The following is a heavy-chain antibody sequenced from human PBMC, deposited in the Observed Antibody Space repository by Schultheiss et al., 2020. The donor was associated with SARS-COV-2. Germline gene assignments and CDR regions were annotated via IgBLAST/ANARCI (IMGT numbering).Heavy chain of an antibody. Sequence: GGSLRLSCAASGFTFSNAWMSWVRQAPGKGLEWVSYISSSGSTIYYADSVKGRFTISRDNAKNTLYLQMNSLRAEDTAVYYCARARGAAASRGGMDVWGQGTTVTVSS. D-gene: IGHD6-13*01. CDR2: ISSSGSTI. CDR3: ARARGAAASRGGMDV. CDR1: GFTFSNAW. V-gene: IGHV3-11*04. J-gene: IGHJ6*02.